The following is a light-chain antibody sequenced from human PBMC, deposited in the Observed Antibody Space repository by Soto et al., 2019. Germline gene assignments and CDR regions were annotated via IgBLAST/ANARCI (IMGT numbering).Light chain of an antibody. CDR1: QDISNY. J-gene: IGKJ5*01. CDR3: QQYSHLIT. V-gene: IGKV1-33*01. CDR2: DAS. Sequence: DIQMTQSPSSLSASVGDRATITCQASQDISNYLNWYQQKLGKAPKLLIYDASNLETGVPSRFSGSGSGTDFTFTISSLQPEDIATYYCQQYSHLITFGQGTRLEIK.